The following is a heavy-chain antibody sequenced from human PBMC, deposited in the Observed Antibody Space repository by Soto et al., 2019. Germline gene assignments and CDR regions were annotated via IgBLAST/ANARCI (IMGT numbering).Heavy chain of an antibody. D-gene: IGHD4-17*01. CDR1: GGTFSSYT. V-gene: IGHV1-69*02. Sequence: QVQLVQSGAEVKKPGSSVKVSCKASGGTFSSYTISWMRQAPGQGLEWMGRIIPILGIANYAQKFQGRVTITADKPTSTAYMELSSLRSEDTAVYYCARSDPHTVTTGATFWGQGTMVTVSS. CDR2: IIPILGIA. J-gene: IGHJ3*01. CDR3: ARSDPHTVTTGATF.